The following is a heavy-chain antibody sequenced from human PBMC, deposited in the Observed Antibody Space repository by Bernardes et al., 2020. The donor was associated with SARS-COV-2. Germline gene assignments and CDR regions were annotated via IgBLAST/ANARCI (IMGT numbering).Heavy chain of an antibody. Sequence: SETLSLTCAVYGGSFSGYYWSWIRQPPGKGLEWIGEINHSGSTNYNPSLKSRVTISVDTSKNQFSLKLSSVTAADTAVYYCARGSFSGGPKAARPVYFDYWGQGTLVTVSS. CDR2: INHSGST. CDR3: ARGSFSGGPKAARPVYFDY. D-gene: IGHD6-6*01. V-gene: IGHV4-34*01. J-gene: IGHJ4*02. CDR1: GGSFSGYY.